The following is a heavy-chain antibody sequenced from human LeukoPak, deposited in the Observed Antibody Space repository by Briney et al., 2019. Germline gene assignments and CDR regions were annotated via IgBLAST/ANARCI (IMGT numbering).Heavy chain of an antibody. V-gene: IGHV3-9*01. CDR1: GFTFDDYA. D-gene: IGHD6-19*01. CDR3: AKEYSIGYYYYYGMDV. CDR2: ISWNSGSI. J-gene: IGHJ6*02. Sequence: GGSLRLSCAASGFTFDDYAMHWVRQAPGKGLEWVSGISWNSGSIDYADSVKARFTISRDNAKNSLYLQMNSLRVEDTALYYCAKEYSIGYYYYYGMDVWGQGTTVTVSS.